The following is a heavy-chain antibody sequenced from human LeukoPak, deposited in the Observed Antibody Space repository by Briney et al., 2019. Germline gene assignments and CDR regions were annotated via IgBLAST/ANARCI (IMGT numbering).Heavy chain of an antibody. J-gene: IGHJ4*02. CDR2: IYYDGGA. CDR3: ARWDTDSFFDL. V-gene: IGHV4-39*01. D-gene: IGHD5-18*01. CDR1: GGSITNSKYY. Sequence: SETLSLTCTVSGGSITNSKYYWGWIRQPPGKGLEWIGSIYYDGGAYYKSSLKSRVTMSIDTSSSQFFLRLTSVSAADTAVYFCARWDTDSFFDLWGQGILVTVSS.